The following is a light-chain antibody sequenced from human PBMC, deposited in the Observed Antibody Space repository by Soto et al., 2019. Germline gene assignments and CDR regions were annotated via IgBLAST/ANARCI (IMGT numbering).Light chain of an antibody. V-gene: IGKV3-15*01. CDR1: QSISSN. J-gene: IGKJ4*02. CDR2: GAS. CDR3: QQYNNWPPLT. Sequence: EIVMTQSPATLSVSPGERATLSCRASQSISSNLAWYQQKPGQAPRLLIYGASTRATGIPARFSGSGSGTVFTPTISSLQSEDFGVYYCQQYNNWPPLTFGGGTKVEIK.